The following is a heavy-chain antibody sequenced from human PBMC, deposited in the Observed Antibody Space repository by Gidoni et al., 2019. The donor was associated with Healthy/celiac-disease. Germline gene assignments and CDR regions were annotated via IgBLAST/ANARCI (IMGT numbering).Heavy chain of an antibody. CDR2: ISWNSGSI. CDR1: GFPFDVYA. CDR3: AKLPIGDGDYLPDAFDI. V-gene: IGHV3-9*01. D-gene: IGHD4-17*01. Sequence: EVQLVESGGGLVQPGRSLRLSCAASGFPFDVYAMHWVRQAPGKGLEWVSGISWNSGSIGYADSVKGRFTISRDNAKNSLYLQMNSLRAEDTVLYYCAKLPIGDGDYLPDAFDIWGQGTMVTVSS. J-gene: IGHJ3*02.